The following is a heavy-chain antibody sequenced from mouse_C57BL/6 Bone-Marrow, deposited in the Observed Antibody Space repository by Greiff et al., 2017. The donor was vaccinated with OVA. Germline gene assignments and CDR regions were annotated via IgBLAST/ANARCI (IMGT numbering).Heavy chain of an antibody. Sequence: EVKVEESGGGLVQPGGSLSLSCAASGFTFTDYYMRWVRQPPGKALEWLGFIRNKANGYTTEYCASVKGRFTISRDTSQSILSLQIDALRAKDSATYYCARYSSNCQAWFAYWGQGTLVTVSA. CDR1: GFTFTDYY. CDR2: IRNKANGYTT. J-gene: IGHJ3*01. D-gene: IGHD2-5*01. CDR3: ARYSSNCQAWFAY. V-gene: IGHV7-3*01.